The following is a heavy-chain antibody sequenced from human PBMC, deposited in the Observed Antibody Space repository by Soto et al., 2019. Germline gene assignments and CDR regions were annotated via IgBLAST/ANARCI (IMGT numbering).Heavy chain of an antibody. V-gene: IGHV4-4*02. CDR2: ISHSGIT. J-gene: IGHJ4*02. CDR1: GDSISRSNW. Sequence: QVQLQESGPGLVRPSGALSVTCAVSGDSISRSNWWSWFRQSPGKGLEWIGEISHSGITNYNPSLKSRVTISGDKSKNQLSLKLTSVTAADTAVYYCARVRYDRSGFDHWGQGTLVSVSS. CDR3: ARVRYDRSGFDH. D-gene: IGHD3-22*01.